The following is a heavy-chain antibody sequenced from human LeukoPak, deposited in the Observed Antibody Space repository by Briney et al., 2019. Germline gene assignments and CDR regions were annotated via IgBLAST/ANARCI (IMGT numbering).Heavy chain of an antibody. J-gene: IGHJ4*02. CDR2: INPNSGGT. CDR3: ARVNLAYSSGWYSYGY. Sequence: ASVKVSCKASGYTFTGYYMHWVRQAPGQGLEWMGWINPNSGGTNYAQKFQGRVTMTRDTSISTAYMELSRLRSDDTAVYYCARVNLAYSSGWYSYGYWGQGTLVTVSS. V-gene: IGHV1-2*02. D-gene: IGHD6-19*01. CDR1: GYTFTGYY.